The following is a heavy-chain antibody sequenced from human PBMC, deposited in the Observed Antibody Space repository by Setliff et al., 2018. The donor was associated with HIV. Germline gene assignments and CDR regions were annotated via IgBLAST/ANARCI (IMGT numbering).Heavy chain of an antibody. D-gene: IGHD4-17*01. J-gene: IGHJ3*01. CDR1: GYSISSSYW. CDR3: ARVQMAYAAFDV. Sequence: SETLSLTCAVSGYSISSSYWWGWIRQSPGKGLEWIGNIYSGRGTYYNPSLKSRVTLSVDTSKHQFSLKLSSVTAADTAVYYCARVQMAYAAFDVWGQGTMVTVSS. V-gene: IGHV4-28*03. CDR2: IYSGRGT.